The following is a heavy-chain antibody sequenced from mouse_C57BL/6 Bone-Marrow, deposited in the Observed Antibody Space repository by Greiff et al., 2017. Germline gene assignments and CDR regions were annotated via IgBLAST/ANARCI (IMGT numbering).Heavy chain of an antibody. CDR2: IDPEDGET. D-gene: IGHD2-3*01. CDR1: GFNIKDYY. V-gene: IGHV14-2*01. CDR3: ARDGYRAY. J-gene: IGHJ3*01. Sequence: VHVKQSGAELVKPGASVKLSCTASGFNIKDYYMHWVKQRTEQGLEWIGRIDPEDGETKYAPTFQGKATITADTSSNTAYLQLSSLTSEDTAVYYCARDGYRAYWGQGTLVTVSA.